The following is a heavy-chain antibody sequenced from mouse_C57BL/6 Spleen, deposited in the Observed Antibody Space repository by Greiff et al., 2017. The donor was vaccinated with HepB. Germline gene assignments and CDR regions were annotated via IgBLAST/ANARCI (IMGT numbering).Heavy chain of an antibody. V-gene: IGHV1-54*01. CDR1: GYAFTNYL. Sequence: VQLQQSGAELVRPGTSVKVSCKASGYAFTNYLIEWVKQRPGQGLEWIGVINPGSGGTNYNEKFKGKATLTADKSSSTAYMQLSSLTSEDSAVYVCARSYYYAMDYWGQGTSVTVSS. CDR3: ARSYYYAMDY. J-gene: IGHJ4*01. CDR2: INPGSGGT.